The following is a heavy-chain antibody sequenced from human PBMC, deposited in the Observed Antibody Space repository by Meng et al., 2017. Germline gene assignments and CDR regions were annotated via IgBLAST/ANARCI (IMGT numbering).Heavy chain of an antibody. CDR2: INHSGST. V-gene: IGHV4-34*01. Sequence: VPQAQSGAGLLTPSGSLPLTCAGDGGSFSGYYWSWIRQPPGKGLEWIGKINHSGSTNYNPSLKRRVTISVDTSKNQFSLKLSSVTAADTAVYYCARVGKVVTAPLTYWGQGTLVTVSS. CDR3: ARVGKVVTAPLTY. J-gene: IGHJ4*02. CDR1: GGSFSGYY. D-gene: IGHD2-21*02.